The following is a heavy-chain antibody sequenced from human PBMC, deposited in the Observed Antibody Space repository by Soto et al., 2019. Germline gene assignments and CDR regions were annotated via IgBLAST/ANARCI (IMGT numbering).Heavy chain of an antibody. V-gene: IGHV3-23*01. CDR2: VSIGGST. D-gene: IGHD1-26*01. CDR3: AERCVAGGHFDY. J-gene: IGHJ4*02. Sequence: DVQLLESGGGLVQPEGSLRLSCAASGFTFSSYAMGWVRQGPGKGLEWVAVVSIGGSTHYADSVRGRFTISRDNSKNTLSLQMNSLTAEDTAVYFFAERCVAGGHFDYWGQGALVTVSS. CDR1: GFTFSSYA.